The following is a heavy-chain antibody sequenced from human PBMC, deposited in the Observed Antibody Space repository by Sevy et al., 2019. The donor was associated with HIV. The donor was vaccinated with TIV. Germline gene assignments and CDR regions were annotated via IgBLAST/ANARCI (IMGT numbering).Heavy chain of an antibody. CDR3: ATRYCSSTSCYVDY. D-gene: IGHD2-2*01. CDR1: GGSISSGGYY. V-gene: IGHV4-31*03. J-gene: IGHJ4*02. CDR2: IYYSGST. Sequence: SETLSLTCTVSGGSISSGGYYWSWIRQHPGKGLEWIGYIYYSGSTYYHPSLKSRVTISVDTSKNQFSLKLSSVTAADTAVYYCATRYCSSTSCYVDYWGQGTLVTVSS.